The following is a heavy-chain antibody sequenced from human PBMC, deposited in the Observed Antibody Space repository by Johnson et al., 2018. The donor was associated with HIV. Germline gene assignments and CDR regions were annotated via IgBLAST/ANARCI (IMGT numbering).Heavy chain of an antibody. CDR1: KLTFSNYA. CDR3: AREGFVVLPAAMRLFAFDI. J-gene: IGHJ3*02. V-gene: IGHV3-48*01. CDR2: ISGRDGAI. D-gene: IGHD2-2*01. Sequence: VQLVESGGGLVQPGRSLRLSCASSKLTFSNYAMTWVRKAPGKGMEWVSSISGRDGAIYYDESVKGRFTIVRDKAKHSLYLQMNSLRAEDTAVYYCAREGFVVLPAAMRLFAFDILGQGTMVAVSS.